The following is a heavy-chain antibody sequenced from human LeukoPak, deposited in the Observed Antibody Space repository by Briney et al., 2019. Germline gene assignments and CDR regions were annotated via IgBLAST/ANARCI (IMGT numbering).Heavy chain of an antibody. J-gene: IGHJ4*02. CDR1: GYTFTGYY. Sequence: ASVKVSCKASGYTFTGYYMHWVRQAPGQGLEWMGWINPNSGGTNYAQKFQGRVTMTRNTSISTAYMELSSLRSEDTAVYYCARGRKNKMIGPLNYYGSGSYYSRVPLDYWGQGTLVTVSS. V-gene: IGHV1-2*02. D-gene: IGHD3-10*01. CDR3: ARGRKNKMIGPLNYYGSGSYYSRVPLDY. CDR2: INPNSGGT.